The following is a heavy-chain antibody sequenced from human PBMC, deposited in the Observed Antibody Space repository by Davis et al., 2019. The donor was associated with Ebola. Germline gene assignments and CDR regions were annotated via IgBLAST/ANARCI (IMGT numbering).Heavy chain of an antibody. J-gene: IGHJ6*04. Sequence: GESLKISCAASGFTFNNAWMNWVRQAPGKGLEWVSSISSSSSYIYYADSVKGRFTISRDNAKNSLYLQMNSLRAEDTAVYYCAREDYGDYVVYYYYGMDVWGKGTTVTVSS. CDR3: AREDYGDYVVYYYYGMDV. CDR1: GFTFNNAW. CDR2: ISSSSSYI. D-gene: IGHD4-17*01. V-gene: IGHV3-21*01.